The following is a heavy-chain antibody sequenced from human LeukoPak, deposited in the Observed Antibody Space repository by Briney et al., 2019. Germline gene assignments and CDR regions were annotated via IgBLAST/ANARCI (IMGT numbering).Heavy chain of an antibody. J-gene: IGHJ4*02. CDR3: ARHVIAVAGTALSG. V-gene: IGHV4-39*01. Sequence: TSETLSLTCTVSGGSISSSSYYWGWIRQPPGKGLEWIGSIYYSGSTYYNPSLKSRVTISVDTSKNQFSLKLSSVTAADTAVYYCARHVIAVAGTALSGWGQGTLVTVSS. CDR2: IYYSGST. D-gene: IGHD6-19*01. CDR1: GGSISSSSYY.